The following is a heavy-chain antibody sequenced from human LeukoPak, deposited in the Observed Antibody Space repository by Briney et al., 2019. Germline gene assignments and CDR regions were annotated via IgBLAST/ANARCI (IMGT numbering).Heavy chain of an antibody. CDR3: ARGEDYGMDV. CDR2: INHSGST. Sequence: PSETLSLTCAVYGGSFSGYYWSWIRQPPGKGLEWIGEINHSGSTNYNPSLKSRVTISVDTSKNQFSLKLNSVTAADTAVYYCARGEDYGMDVWGQGTTVTVSS. J-gene: IGHJ6*02. V-gene: IGHV4-34*01. CDR1: GGSFSGYY.